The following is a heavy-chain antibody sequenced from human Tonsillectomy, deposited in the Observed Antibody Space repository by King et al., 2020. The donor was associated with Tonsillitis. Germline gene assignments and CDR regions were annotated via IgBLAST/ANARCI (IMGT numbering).Heavy chain of an antibody. CDR3: GRAFNYYDSSGYLYYFDY. Sequence: QLVQSGAEVKKPGASVKVSCKASGYTFTSYGISWVRQAPGQGLEWMGWISVYNGNTNYAQKFQGRVTMTTDTSTSTAYMELRSLRSDDTAVYYCGRAFNYYDSSGYLYYFDYWGQGTLVTVSS. CDR1: GYTFTSYG. D-gene: IGHD3-22*01. J-gene: IGHJ4*02. CDR2: ISVYNGNT. V-gene: IGHV1-18*04.